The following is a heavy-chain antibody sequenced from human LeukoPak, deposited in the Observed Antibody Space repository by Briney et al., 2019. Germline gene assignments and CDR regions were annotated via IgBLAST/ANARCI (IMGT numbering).Heavy chain of an antibody. J-gene: IGHJ4*02. V-gene: IGHV4-39*01. D-gene: IGHD6-6*01. Sequence: SETLSLTCTVSGGSISSSSYYWGCIRQPPGKGLEWIGSIYYSGSTYYNPSLKSRVTISVDTSKNQFSLKLSSVTAADTAVYYCAQEYGSSTPYFDYWGQGTLVTVSS. CDR2: IYYSGST. CDR3: AQEYGSSTPYFDY. CDR1: GGSISSSSYY.